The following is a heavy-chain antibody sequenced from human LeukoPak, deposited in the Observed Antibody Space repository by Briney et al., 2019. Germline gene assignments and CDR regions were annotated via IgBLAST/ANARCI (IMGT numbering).Heavy chain of an antibody. CDR2: IKSTTVDATP. V-gene: IGHV3-15*01. Sequence: GGSLRLSCAASGFSFSSYAMSWVRQAPGKGLEWVGRIKSTTVDATPEYAAPVKGRFTISRDDSKNTVYLQMNTLKTEDTAVYYCTTGPGNSGYWGQGTLVTVSS. CDR1: GFSFSSYA. J-gene: IGHJ4*02. CDR3: TTGPGNSGY. D-gene: IGHD4-23*01.